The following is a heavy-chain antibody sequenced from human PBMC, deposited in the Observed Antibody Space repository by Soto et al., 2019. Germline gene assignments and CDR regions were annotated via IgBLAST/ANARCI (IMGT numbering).Heavy chain of an antibody. J-gene: IGHJ5*02. CDR3: AKSSGSAYWFDP. Sequence: QVQLVQSGAEVKKPGASVKVSCKSSGYTFASNGISGVRQAPGPGLEWMGWISAYNGNTNYAQKLQGRVTMTTDTSTSTAYMELRSLRSDDTAVYYCAKSSGSAYWFDPWGQGTLVTVSS. CDR1: GYTFASNG. D-gene: IGHD6-6*01. CDR2: ISAYNGNT. V-gene: IGHV1-18*01.